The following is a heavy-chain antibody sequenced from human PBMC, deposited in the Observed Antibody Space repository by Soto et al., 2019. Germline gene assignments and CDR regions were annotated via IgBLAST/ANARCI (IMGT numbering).Heavy chain of an antibody. CDR3: ALALGPTTGLDH. J-gene: IGHJ4*02. D-gene: IGHD1-26*01. Sequence: QVQLQESGPGLVKPSQTLSLTCSVSGASTVSHYHWTWIRQPPGKGLEWMGYIFNSGTTFYNPSLTSRLCISMDTSGNHFSLELRSVTAADTAVYYCALALGPTTGLDHWGQGTLVTVSS. V-gene: IGHV4-31*02. CDR1: GASTVSHYH. CDR2: IFNSGTT.